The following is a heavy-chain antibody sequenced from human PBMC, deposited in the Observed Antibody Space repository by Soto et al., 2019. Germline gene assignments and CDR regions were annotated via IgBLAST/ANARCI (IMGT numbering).Heavy chain of an antibody. Sequence: GGSLRLSCAASGFTFSSHAMSWVRQAPGKGLEWVSAISGSGDSTYYADSVKGRFTISRDNSKNTLYVQMNSLRAEDTAVYYCAKDPGYYYDSSGTSYYYYGMDVWGQGTTVTVSS. CDR3: AKDPGYYYDSSGTSYYYYGMDV. J-gene: IGHJ6*02. CDR2: ISGSGDST. CDR1: GFTFSSHA. V-gene: IGHV3-23*01. D-gene: IGHD3-22*01.